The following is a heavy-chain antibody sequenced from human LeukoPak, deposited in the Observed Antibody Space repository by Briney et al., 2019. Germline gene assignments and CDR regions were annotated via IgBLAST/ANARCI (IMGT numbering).Heavy chain of an antibody. CDR3: ARSVDNHFDY. J-gene: IGHJ4*02. Sequence: GGTLRLSCAASGFTFSAYWLHWVRQAPGKGLVWVSRINSDGTSTTYADSVKGRFTISRDNAKNTVNLQINSLRAEDTALYYCARSVDNHFDYRGQGTLVTVSS. CDR1: GFTFSAYW. V-gene: IGHV3-74*01. D-gene: IGHD1-1*01. CDR2: INSDGTST.